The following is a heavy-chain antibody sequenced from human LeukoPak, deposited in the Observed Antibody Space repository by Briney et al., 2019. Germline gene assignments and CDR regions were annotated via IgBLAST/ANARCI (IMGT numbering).Heavy chain of an antibody. CDR3: AKAIWFGELFPFDY. J-gene: IGHJ4*02. V-gene: IGHV3-30*18. Sequence: GRSLRLSCAASGFTFSSYGMHWVRQAPGKGLEWVAVISYDGSNKYYADSVKGRFTISRDNSKNTLYLQMNSLRAEDTAVYYCAKAIWFGELFPFDYWGQGTLVTVSS. CDR1: GFTFSSYG. CDR2: ISYDGSNK. D-gene: IGHD3-10*01.